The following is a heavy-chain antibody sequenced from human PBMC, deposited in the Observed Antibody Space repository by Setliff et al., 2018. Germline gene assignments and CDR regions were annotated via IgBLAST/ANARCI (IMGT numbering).Heavy chain of an antibody. V-gene: IGHV5-51*01. CDR2: LYPGDSDT. J-gene: IGHJ3*02. D-gene: IGHD3-16*01. CDR1: GYSFTSYW. CDR3: ARQTSRGNDAFDI. Sequence: GESLKISCKGSGYSFTSYWIGWVRQMPGKGLEWMGILYPGDSDTRYSPSFQGQVTISADKSISTAYLQWSSLKASDTAMYYCARQTSRGNDAFDIWGQGTMVTVSS.